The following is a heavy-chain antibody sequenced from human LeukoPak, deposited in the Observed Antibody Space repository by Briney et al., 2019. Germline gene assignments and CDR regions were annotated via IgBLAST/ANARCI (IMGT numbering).Heavy chain of an antibody. CDR3: STWAFYHGLDV. D-gene: IGHD2/OR15-2a*01. V-gene: IGHV3-43*02. CDR2: IHADGGRT. CDR1: GFAFADYA. J-gene: IGHJ6*02. Sequence: PGGSLRLSCAASGFAFADYAMHWVRQIPGKGLECVARIHADGGRTFYADSVKGRFTVFRDNAKNSLFLQMGSLTSDDTAFYYCSTWAFYHGLDVWGQGATVIVSS.